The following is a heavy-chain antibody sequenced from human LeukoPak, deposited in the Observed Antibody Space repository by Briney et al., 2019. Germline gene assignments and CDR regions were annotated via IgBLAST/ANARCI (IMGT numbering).Heavy chain of an antibody. CDR2: MSGSGGST. CDR1: GFTFSSYA. Sequence: PGGSLSLSCAASGFTFSSYAMSWVRQAPGKGLEWVSAMSGSGGSTYYADSVKGRFTISRDNSKNTLYLQMNSLRAEDTAVYYCAKEYDFWSGYLRANFDYWGQGTLVTVSS. D-gene: IGHD3-3*01. CDR3: AKEYDFWSGYLRANFDY. V-gene: IGHV3-23*01. J-gene: IGHJ4*02.